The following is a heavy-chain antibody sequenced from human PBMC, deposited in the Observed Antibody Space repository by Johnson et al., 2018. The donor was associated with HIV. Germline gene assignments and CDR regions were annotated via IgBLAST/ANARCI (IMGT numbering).Heavy chain of an antibody. D-gene: IGHD6-13*01. V-gene: IGHV3-7*05. Sequence: EVQLVESGGGLVQPGGSLRLSCAASGFNFGGYWMSWVRQAPGKGLEWVANIKQDGSEKYYVDSVKGRFTISRDNAKNSLYLQTNSLRAEDTAVYYCTTDQLQQLVHDAFDIWGQGTMVTVSS. CDR2: IKQDGSEK. J-gene: IGHJ3*02. CDR1: GFNFGGYW. CDR3: TTDQLQQLVHDAFDI.